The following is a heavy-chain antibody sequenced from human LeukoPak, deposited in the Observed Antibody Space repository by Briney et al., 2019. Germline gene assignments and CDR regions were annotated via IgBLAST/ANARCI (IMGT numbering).Heavy chain of an antibody. V-gene: IGHV3-15*01. CDR1: GFTFSNAW. Sequence: GGSLRLSCAASGFTFSNAWMSWVRQAPGKGLEWVGRIKSKTDGGTTDYAAPVKGRFTISRDDSKNTLYLQMNSLKTEDTAVYYCTTDQWGVVITHYYYMDVWGKGTTVTVSS. CDR2: IKSKTDGGTT. J-gene: IGHJ6*03. CDR3: TTDQWGVVITHYYYMDV. D-gene: IGHD3-22*01.